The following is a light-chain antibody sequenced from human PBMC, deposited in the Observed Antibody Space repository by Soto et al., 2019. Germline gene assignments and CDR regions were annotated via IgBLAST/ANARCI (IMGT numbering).Light chain of an antibody. V-gene: IGKV3-11*01. CDR1: QNVGTY. CDR3: QQCSKWPMYT. J-gene: IGKJ2*01. Sequence: EIVLTQSPDTLSLSPGERATLSCRASQNVGTYLTWFQQKPGQAPRRLIYDASTRVSGVPARFSGSGSGTDFALTIRILEPEDFAVYYCQQCSKWPMYTFGQGTKLEIK. CDR2: DAS.